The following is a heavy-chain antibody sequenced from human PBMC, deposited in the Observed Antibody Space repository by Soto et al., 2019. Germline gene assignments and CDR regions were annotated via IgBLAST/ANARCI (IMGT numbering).Heavy chain of an antibody. CDR1: GFSFSSYS. D-gene: IGHD1-1*01. J-gene: IGHJ4*02. CDR2: VGTDGTTV. CDR3: AKEKGHNVWYXDF. Sequence: PGGSLRLSCAASGFSFSSYSMHWVRQAPGKGQEWVAVVGTDGTTVIYGESVKGRFSISRDSSKNTLYLQMNGLRPEDTADYYYAKEKGHNVWYXDFWGQGTLVTVSS. V-gene: IGHV3-30*18.